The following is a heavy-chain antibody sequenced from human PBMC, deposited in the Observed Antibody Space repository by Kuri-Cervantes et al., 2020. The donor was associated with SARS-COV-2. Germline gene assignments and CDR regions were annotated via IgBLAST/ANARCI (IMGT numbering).Heavy chain of an antibody. CDR3: AREEGGELGEAFDY. D-gene: IGHD7-27*01. V-gene: IGHV3-21*01. J-gene: IGHJ4*02. CDR1: GFTFSGYS. Sequence: GESLKISCAASGFTFSGYSMSWIRQAPGKRLEWVASIDSSSYYIYHADSVKGRLTISRDNAKTSLYLQMNSLKPEDTAVYYCAREEGGELGEAFDYWGQGALVTVSS. CDR2: IDSSSYYI.